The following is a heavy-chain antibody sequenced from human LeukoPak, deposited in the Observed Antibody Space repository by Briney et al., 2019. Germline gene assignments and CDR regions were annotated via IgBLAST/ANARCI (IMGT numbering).Heavy chain of an antibody. CDR1: GGSISSYY. V-gene: IGHV4-59*01. CDR2: IYYSGST. D-gene: IGHD3-3*01. J-gene: IGHJ4*02. CDR3: ARNVSPSYDFWSGYYFDY. Sequence: SETLSLTCSASGGSISSYYWSWIRQPPGKGLEWIGYIYYSGSTNYNPSLKSRVTISVDTSKNQFSLKLSSVTAADTAVYYCARNVSPSYDFWSGYYFDYWGQGTLVTVSS.